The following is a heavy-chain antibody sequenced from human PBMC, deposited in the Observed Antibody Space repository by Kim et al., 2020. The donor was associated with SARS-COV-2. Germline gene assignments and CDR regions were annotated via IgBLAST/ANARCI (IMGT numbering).Heavy chain of an antibody. CDR3: ARDIAAAGSEVYYYGMDV. J-gene: IGHJ6*02. Sequence: GGSLRLSCAASGFTFSSYWMSWVRQAPGKGLEWVANIKQDGSEKYYVDSVKGRFTISRDNAKNSLYLQMNSLRAEDTAVYYCARDIAAAGSEVYYYGMDVWGQGTTVTVSS. CDR2: IKQDGSEK. V-gene: IGHV3-7*03. CDR1: GFTFSSYW. D-gene: IGHD6-13*01.